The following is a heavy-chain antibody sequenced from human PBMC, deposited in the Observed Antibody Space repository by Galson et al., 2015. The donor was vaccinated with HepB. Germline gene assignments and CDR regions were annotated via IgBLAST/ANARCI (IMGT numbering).Heavy chain of an antibody. CDR2: IAPTDSYT. Sequence: QSGAEVKKPGESLRISCKGSGYSFTSYWINWVRQMPGKGLEWMGTIAPTDSYTKYSPSFQGHVTISVDKSISTAYLQWSSLKASDTAMCYCARHREQWLTQDWYFDLWGRGTLVTVSS. CDR3: ARHREQWLTQDWYFDL. D-gene: IGHD6-19*01. J-gene: IGHJ2*01. CDR1: GYSFTSYW. V-gene: IGHV5-10-1*01.